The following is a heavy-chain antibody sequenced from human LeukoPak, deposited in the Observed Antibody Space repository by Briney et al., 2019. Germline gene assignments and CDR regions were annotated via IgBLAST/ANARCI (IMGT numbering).Heavy chain of an antibody. CDR1: GYTFTAYY. Sequence: ASVKVSCKASGYTFTAYYMHWVRQAPGQGLEWMGWINPNSGDTNYPQKFQGRVTTTRDTSISTAYMELSGLRSDDTAVYYCARDEYVLTSFDPWGQGTLVTVSS. D-gene: IGHD3-16*01. J-gene: IGHJ5*02. CDR2: INPNSGDT. CDR3: ARDEYVLTSFDP. V-gene: IGHV1-2*02.